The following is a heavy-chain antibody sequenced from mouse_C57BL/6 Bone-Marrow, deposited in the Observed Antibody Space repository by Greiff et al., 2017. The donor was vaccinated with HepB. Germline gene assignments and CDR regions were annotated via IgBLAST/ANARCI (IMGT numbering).Heavy chain of an antibody. D-gene: IGHD2-10*01. CDR2: ISSGGSYT. CDR1: GFTFSSYG. J-gene: IGHJ2*01. V-gene: IGHV5-6*01. CDR3: ARRAYYGNYNFDY. Sequence: EVQRVESGGDLVKPGGSLKLSCAASGFTFSSYGMSWVRQTPDKRLEWVATISSGGSYTYYPDSVKGRFTISRDNAKNTLYLQMSSLKSEDTAMYYCARRAYYGNYNFDYWGQGTTLTVSS.